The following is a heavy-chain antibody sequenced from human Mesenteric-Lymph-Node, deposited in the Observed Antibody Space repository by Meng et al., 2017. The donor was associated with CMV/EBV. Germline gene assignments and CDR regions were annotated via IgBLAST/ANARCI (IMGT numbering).Heavy chain of an antibody. CDR3: ARDFVVVPAAIRYYYGMDV. Sequence: GGSLRLSCAASGFTFSSFAMSWVRQARGKGLEWVSSISGSGGVTYYADSVKGRFTISRDNSKDTVYLQMNSLRAEDTAVYYCARDFVVVPAAIRYYYGMDVWGQGTTVTVSS. D-gene: IGHD2-2*02. CDR2: ISGSGGVT. CDR1: GFTFSSFA. V-gene: IGHV3-23*01. J-gene: IGHJ6*02.